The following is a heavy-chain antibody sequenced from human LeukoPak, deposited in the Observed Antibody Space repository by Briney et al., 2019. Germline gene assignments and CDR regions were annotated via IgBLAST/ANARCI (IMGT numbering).Heavy chain of an antibody. V-gene: IGHV3-30*18. CDR2: ISYDGGNK. J-gene: IGHJ4*02. Sequence: GRSLRLSCAASGFTFSSYGMHWVRQAPGKGLEWVAVISYDGGNKYYADSVKGRFTISRDNSKNTLYLQMNSLRAEDTAVYYCAKAYSSGWYYFDYWGQGTLVTVSS. CDR1: GFTFSSYG. D-gene: IGHD6-19*01. CDR3: AKAYSSGWYYFDY.